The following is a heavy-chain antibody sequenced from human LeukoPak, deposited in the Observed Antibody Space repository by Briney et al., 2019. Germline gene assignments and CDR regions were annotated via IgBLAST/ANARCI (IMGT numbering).Heavy chain of an antibody. CDR1: GGSFSGYY. Sequence: PSETLSLTCGVYGGSFSGYYWSWIRQPPGKGLEWIGEINHSGSTNYNPSLKSRVTISVDTSKNQFSLKLSSATAADTAVYYCARLGAWIQLSQGYLDLWGRGTLVTVSS. CDR3: ARLGAWIQLSQGYLDL. CDR2: INHSGST. V-gene: IGHV4-34*01. J-gene: IGHJ2*01. D-gene: IGHD5-18*01.